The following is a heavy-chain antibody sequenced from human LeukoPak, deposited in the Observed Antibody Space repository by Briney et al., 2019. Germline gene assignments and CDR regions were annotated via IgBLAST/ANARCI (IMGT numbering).Heavy chain of an antibody. Sequence: GASVKVSCKASGYTFTSYYMHWVRQAPGQGLEWMGIINPSGGSTSYAQKFQGRVTMTRDASTSTVYMELSSLRSEDTAVYYCARVSYGQLWYFDLWGRGTLVTVSS. CDR2: INPSGGST. CDR3: ARVSYGQLWYFDL. V-gene: IGHV1-46*01. CDR1: GYTFTSYY. D-gene: IGHD5-18*01. J-gene: IGHJ2*01.